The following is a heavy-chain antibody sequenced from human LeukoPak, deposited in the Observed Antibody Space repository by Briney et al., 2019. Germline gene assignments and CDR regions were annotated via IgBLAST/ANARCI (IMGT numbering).Heavy chain of an antibody. CDR1: GFTFSGSA. CDR2: IRSKTNSYAT. V-gene: IGHV3-73*01. CDR3: TVSGYSSSLDAFDI. D-gene: IGHD6-13*01. Sequence: PGGSLRLSCAASGFTFSGSAMHWVRQAAGKGLEWVGRIRSKTNSYATAYAASVKGRFTISRDDSKNTAYLQMNSLKTEDTAVYYCTVSGYSSSLDAFDIWGQGTMVTVSS. J-gene: IGHJ3*02.